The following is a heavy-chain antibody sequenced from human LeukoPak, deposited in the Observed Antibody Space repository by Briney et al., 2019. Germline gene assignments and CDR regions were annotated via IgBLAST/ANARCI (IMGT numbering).Heavy chain of an antibody. CDR1: GGSISSYY. CDR3: ARRIRDCSGGSCRPDAFDI. V-gene: IGHV4-59*08. J-gene: IGHJ3*02. Sequence: SETLSLTCTVSGGSISSYYRSWIRQPPGKGLEWIGYIYYSGSTNYNPSLKSRVTISVDTSKNQFSLKLSSVTAADTAVYYCARRIRDCSGGSCRPDAFDIWGQGTMVTVSS. CDR2: IYYSGST. D-gene: IGHD2-15*01.